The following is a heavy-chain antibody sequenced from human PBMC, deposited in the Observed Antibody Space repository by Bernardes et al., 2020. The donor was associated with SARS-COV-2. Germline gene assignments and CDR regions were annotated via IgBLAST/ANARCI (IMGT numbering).Heavy chain of an antibody. V-gene: IGHV4-39*01. J-gene: IGHJ6*02. Sequence: SETLSLTCTVSGGSISSSSYYWGWIRQPPGKGLEWIGSIYYSGSTYYNPSLKSRVTISVDTSKNQFSLKLSSVTAADTAVYYCARRVWNQLLYYYYYGMDVWGQGTTVTVSS. CDR3: ARRVWNQLLYYYYYGMDV. CDR1: GGSISSSSYY. D-gene: IGHD2-2*01. CDR2: IYYSGST.